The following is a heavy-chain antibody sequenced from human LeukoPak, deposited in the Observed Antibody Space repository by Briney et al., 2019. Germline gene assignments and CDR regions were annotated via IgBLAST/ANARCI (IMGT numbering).Heavy chain of an antibody. CDR1: GGSISSYY. Sequence: SETLSLTCTVSGGSISSYYWSWIRQPPGKGLEWIGYIYYSGSTSYNPSLKSRVTISVDTSKNQFSLKLSSVTAADTAVYYCASTPSAYYDFWSGYPPDYYMDVWGKGTTVTVSS. D-gene: IGHD3-3*01. J-gene: IGHJ6*03. V-gene: IGHV4-59*01. CDR2: IYYSGST. CDR3: ASTPSAYYDFWSGYPPDYYMDV.